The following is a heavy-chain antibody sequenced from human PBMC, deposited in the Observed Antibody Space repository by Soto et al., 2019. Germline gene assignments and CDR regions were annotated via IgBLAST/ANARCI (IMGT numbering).Heavy chain of an antibody. J-gene: IGHJ6*02. Sequence: PSETLSLTCTVSGGSISSSSYYWGWIRQPPGKGLEWIGCIYYSGSTYYNPSLKSRVTISVDTSKNQFSLKLSSVTAADTAVYYCARRLYYDSSGFEGGGMDVWGQGTTVTVSS. V-gene: IGHV4-39*01. CDR1: GGSISSSSYY. D-gene: IGHD3-22*01. CDR3: ARRLYYDSSGFEGGGMDV. CDR2: IYYSGST.